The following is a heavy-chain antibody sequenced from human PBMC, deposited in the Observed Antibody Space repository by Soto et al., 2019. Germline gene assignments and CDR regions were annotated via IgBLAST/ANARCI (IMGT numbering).Heavy chain of an antibody. CDR1: GGTFSSDA. Sequence: SVKVSFKASGGTFSSDAISWVRQAPGQGLELMGGIIPIFGTASYAQKFQGRVAITADKSTSTAYMELSSLRSEDTAVYYCATDSWRYTVTTTPPGYWRQETLVTVSS. CDR2: IIPIFGTA. J-gene: IGHJ4*02. V-gene: IGHV1-69*06. D-gene: IGHD4-17*01. CDR3: ATDSWRYTVTTTPPGY.